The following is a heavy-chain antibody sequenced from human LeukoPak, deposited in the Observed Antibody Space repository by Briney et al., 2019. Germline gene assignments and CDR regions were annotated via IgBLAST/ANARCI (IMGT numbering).Heavy chain of an antibody. CDR1: GGSMSPYH. D-gene: IGHD6-13*01. CDR2: IYYSGST. V-gene: IGHV4-59*08. CDR3: ARQGDIAAAGNWFDP. J-gene: IGHJ5*02. Sequence: SETLSLTCTVSGGSMSPYHWGWIRQPPGKGLEWIGYIYYSGSTNYNPSLKSRVTISVDTSKNQFSLKLSSVTAADTAVYYCARQGDIAAAGNWFDPWGQGTLVTVSS.